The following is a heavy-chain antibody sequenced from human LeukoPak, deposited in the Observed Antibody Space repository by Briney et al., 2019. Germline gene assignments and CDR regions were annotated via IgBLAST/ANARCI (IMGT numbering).Heavy chain of an antibody. CDR2: IYHSGST. V-gene: IGHV4-30-2*01. D-gene: IGHD6-13*01. CDR1: GGSISSGGYY. Sequence: PSQTLSLTCTVSGGSISSGGYYWSCIRQPPGKGLECIGYIYHSGSTYYNPSLKSRVTISVDRSKNQFSLKLSSVTAADTAVYYCARVTYSSSWYFDYWGQGTLVTVSS. J-gene: IGHJ4*02. CDR3: ARVTYSSSWYFDY.